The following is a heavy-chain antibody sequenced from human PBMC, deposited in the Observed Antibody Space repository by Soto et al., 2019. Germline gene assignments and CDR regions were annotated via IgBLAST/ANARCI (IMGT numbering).Heavy chain of an antibody. CDR2: ISYDGSNK. J-gene: IGHJ6*02. D-gene: IGHD2-2*01. Sequence: GGSLRLSCAASGFTFSSYAMHWVRQAPGKGLEWVAVISYDGSNKYYAGSVKGRFTISRDNSKNTLYLQMNSLRAEDTAVYYCARDLGIVVVPAAWYYYYGMDVWGQGTTVTVSS. CDR3: ARDLGIVVVPAAWYYYYGMDV. V-gene: IGHV3-30-3*01. CDR1: GFTFSSYA.